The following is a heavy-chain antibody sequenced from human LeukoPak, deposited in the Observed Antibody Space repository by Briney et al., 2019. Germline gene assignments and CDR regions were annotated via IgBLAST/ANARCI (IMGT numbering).Heavy chain of an antibody. V-gene: IGHV3-74*01. D-gene: IGHD3-10*01. CDR3: ARVLRRLWFGD. CDR2: INSDGSST. Sequence: PGGSLRLSCAASGFTFSSYWMHWVRHAPGKGLVWVSRINSDGSSTRYADSVRGRFTISRDNAKNTLYLQMNSLRAEDTAVYYCARVLRRLWFGDGGQGTLVTVSS. J-gene: IGHJ4*02. CDR1: GFTFSSYW.